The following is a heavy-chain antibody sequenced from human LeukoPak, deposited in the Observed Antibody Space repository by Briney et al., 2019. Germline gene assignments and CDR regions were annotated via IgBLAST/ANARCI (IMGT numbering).Heavy chain of an antibody. CDR3: AREVCCSTSCYAEYFDY. Sequence: ASVTVSCKASGYTFTSYGISWVRQAPGQGLEWMGWISAYNGNTNYAQKLQGRVTMTTDTSTSTAYMELRSLRSDDTAVYYCAREVCCSTSCYAEYFDYWGQGTLVTVSS. J-gene: IGHJ4*02. D-gene: IGHD2-2*01. CDR2: ISAYNGNT. V-gene: IGHV1-18*01. CDR1: GYTFTSYG.